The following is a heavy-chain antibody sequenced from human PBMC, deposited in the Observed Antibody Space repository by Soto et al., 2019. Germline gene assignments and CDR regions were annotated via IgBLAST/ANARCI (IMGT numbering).Heavy chain of an antibody. D-gene: IGHD1-26*01. V-gene: IGHV3-23*01. CDR3: ARAMGGTSQFDY. Sequence: EVPLLESGGGLVQPGGSLRLSCVTSGFSFSSHAMTWVRQAPGRGLEWVSTISTNAAGTYYADSVKGRFTISRDNPKNTLYLQMSSLRAEDTALYYCARAMGGTSQFDYWGQGTLATVSS. J-gene: IGHJ4*02. CDR1: GFSFSSHA. CDR2: ISTNAAGT.